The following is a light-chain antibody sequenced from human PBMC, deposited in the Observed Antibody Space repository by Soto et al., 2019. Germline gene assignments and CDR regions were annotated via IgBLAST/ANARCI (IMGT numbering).Light chain of an antibody. J-gene: IGLJ1*01. CDR2: HVT. CDR3: CALTTSHTYV. V-gene: IGLV2-14*03. Sequence: QSVLTQPASVSGSPGQSITISCTGTSSDIGHYDYVSWYQQHPGKAPKLMIYHVTYRHSGVSNRYSGSNSGNSAPLTISGLQADDEADYYCCALTTSHTYVSGSGTKLTVL. CDR1: SSDIGHYDY.